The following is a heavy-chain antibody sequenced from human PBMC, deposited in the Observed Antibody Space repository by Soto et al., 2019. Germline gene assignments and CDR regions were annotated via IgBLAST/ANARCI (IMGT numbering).Heavy chain of an antibody. Sequence: SETLSLTCTVSGGSISSYYWSWIRQPPGKGLEWIGYIYYSGSTNYNPSLKSRVTISVDTSKNQFSLKLSSVTAADTAVYYCARELVVVAATGGTYYYGMDVWDQGTTVTVSS. D-gene: IGHD2-15*01. CDR2: IYYSGST. V-gene: IGHV4-59*01. CDR3: ARELVVVAATGGTYYYGMDV. CDR1: GGSISSYY. J-gene: IGHJ6*02.